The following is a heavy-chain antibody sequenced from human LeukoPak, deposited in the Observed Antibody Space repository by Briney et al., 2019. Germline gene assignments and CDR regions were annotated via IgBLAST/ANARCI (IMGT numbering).Heavy chain of an antibody. D-gene: IGHD3-10*01. V-gene: IGHV3-11*01. J-gene: IGHJ5*02. CDR2: IVNSGGTT. CDR3: AGGYGSGSYSA. CDR1: GFTFSKYY. Sequence: GGFLRLSCAASGFTFSKYYMSWIRQAPGKGLEWISYIVNSGGTTSYADSVQGRFTISSDDAKNSLYLQMNSLRAEDTAVYYCAGGYGSGSYSAWGQGIPVTVSS.